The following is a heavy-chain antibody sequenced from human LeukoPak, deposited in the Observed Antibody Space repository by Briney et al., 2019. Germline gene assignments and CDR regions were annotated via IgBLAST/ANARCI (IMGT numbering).Heavy chain of an antibody. D-gene: IGHD1-26*01. CDR1: GFTFSSYS. J-gene: IGHJ4*02. CDR2: ISSSSSYI. V-gene: IGHV3-21*01. Sequence: GGSLRLSCAASGFTFSSYSMNWVRQAPGKGLEWVSSISSSSSYIYYADSVKGRFTISRDNAKNSLYLQMNSLRAEDTAVYYCARVVGATTRYYFDYWGQGTLVTVSS. CDR3: ARVVGATTRYYFDY.